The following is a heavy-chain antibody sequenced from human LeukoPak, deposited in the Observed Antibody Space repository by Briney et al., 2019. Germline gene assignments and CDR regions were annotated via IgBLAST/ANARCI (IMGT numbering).Heavy chain of an antibody. CDR1: GGTFSSYA. Sequence: GASVKVSCKASGGTFSSYAISWVRQAPEQGLEWMGGIIPTFGTANYAQKFQGRVTITADKSTSTAYMELSSLRSEDTAVYYCARQSRASYCSSTSCPPDYWGQGTLVTVSS. CDR3: ARQSRASYCSSTSCPPDY. D-gene: IGHD2-2*01. CDR2: IIPTFGTA. J-gene: IGHJ4*02. V-gene: IGHV1-69*06.